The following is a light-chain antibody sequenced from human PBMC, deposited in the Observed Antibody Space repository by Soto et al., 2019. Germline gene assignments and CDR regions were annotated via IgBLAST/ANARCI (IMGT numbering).Light chain of an antibody. J-gene: IGLJ3*02. CDR1: SGHNNYA. Sequence: QLVLTQSPSASASLGASVKLTCTLSSGHNNYAIAWHQQQPEKGPRYLMKVNSDGSHNKGDGIPDRFSGSTSGAERYLTISSLQSEDEADYYCQTWDTGIWVFGAGTKLTVL. CDR3: QTWDTGIWV. CDR2: VNSDGSH. V-gene: IGLV4-69*01.